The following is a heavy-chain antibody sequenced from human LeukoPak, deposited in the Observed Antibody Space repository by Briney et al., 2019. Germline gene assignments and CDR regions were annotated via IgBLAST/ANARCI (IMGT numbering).Heavy chain of an antibody. CDR2: ISYDGSNK. V-gene: IGHV3-30*04. Sequence: GGSLGLSCAASGFTFSSYAMHWVRQAPGKGLEWVAVISYDGSNKYYADSVKGRFTISRDSSKNTLYLQMNSLRAEDTAVYYCARDIVLMVYAFDIWGQGTMVTVSS. CDR1: GFTFSSYA. D-gene: IGHD2-8*01. J-gene: IGHJ3*02. CDR3: ARDIVLMVYAFDI.